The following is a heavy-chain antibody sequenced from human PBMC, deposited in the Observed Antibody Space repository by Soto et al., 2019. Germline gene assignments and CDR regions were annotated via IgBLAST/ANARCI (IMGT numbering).Heavy chain of an antibody. Sequence: ASVKVPCKASGFTFTSYYMHWVRQAPGQGLEWMGIINPSGGSTSYAQKFQARVTMTRDTSTSTVYMELSSLRSEDTAVYYCAGGRWAPGFYPIDVWGQGTMVTVFS. CDR2: INPSGGST. D-gene: IGHD1-1*01. CDR3: AGGRWAPGFYPIDV. V-gene: IGHV1-46*01. J-gene: IGHJ6*02. CDR1: GFTFTSYY.